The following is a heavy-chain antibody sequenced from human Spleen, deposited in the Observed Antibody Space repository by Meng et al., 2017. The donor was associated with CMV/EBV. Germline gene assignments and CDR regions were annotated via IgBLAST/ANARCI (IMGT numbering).Heavy chain of an antibody. J-gene: IGHJ4*02. Sequence: ASVKVSCKASGYTFTSYGISWVRQAPGQGLEWMGWISAYNGNTNYAQKLQGRVTMTTDTSTSTAYMELRSLRSEDTAVYYCARDPFPRGYDYYFDYWGQGTLVTVSS. CDR2: ISAYNGNT. CDR3: ARDPFPRGYDYYFDY. D-gene: IGHD5-12*01. V-gene: IGHV1-18*01. CDR1: GYTFTSYG.